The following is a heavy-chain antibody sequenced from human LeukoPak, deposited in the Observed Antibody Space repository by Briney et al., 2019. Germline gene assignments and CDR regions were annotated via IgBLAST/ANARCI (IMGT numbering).Heavy chain of an antibody. CDR1: GYSISTGYY. D-gene: IGHD3-22*01. V-gene: IGHV4-38-2*02. CDR2: FYHGGST. Sequence: PSETLSLTCTVSGYSISTGYYWDWIRQPPGQGLGWIGTFYHGGSTYYNPSLKSRATISVDTSKNQFCLRMSCVTAADTSVYYCARDHYYYDSSGYVFDYWGQGTLVTVSS. J-gene: IGHJ4*01. CDR3: ARDHYYYDSSGYVFDY.